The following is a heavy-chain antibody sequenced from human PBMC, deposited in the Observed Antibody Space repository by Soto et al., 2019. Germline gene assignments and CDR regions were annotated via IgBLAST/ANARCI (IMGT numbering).Heavy chain of an antibody. CDR2: ISAYNGNT. V-gene: IGHV1-18*04. Sequence: APRNFCGASSGNTCTSYSISCVRQAPGQGLEWMGWISAYNGNTNYAQKLQGRVTMTTYTSTSTAYMELRSLRSDDTAVYYCARDSGYFYYFDYWGQGTLVTVSS. CDR3: ARDSGYFYYFDY. J-gene: IGHJ4*02. D-gene: IGHD3-22*01. CDR1: GNTCTSYS.